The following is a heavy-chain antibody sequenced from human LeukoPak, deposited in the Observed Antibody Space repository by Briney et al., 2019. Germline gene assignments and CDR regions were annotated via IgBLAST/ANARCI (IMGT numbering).Heavy chain of an antibody. D-gene: IGHD4-17*01. Sequence: ASVTVPCKASGYTFTSYYLHWVRQAPGQGLEWMGIINPSGGSTNYAQKFQGRVTMTRDTSTSTVYMELSSLRSEDTAVYYCARLLGGTSWYGEVASDYWGQGTLVTVSS. CDR1: GYTFTSYY. CDR2: INPSGGST. V-gene: IGHV1-46*01. CDR3: ARLLGGTSWYGEVASDY. J-gene: IGHJ4*02.